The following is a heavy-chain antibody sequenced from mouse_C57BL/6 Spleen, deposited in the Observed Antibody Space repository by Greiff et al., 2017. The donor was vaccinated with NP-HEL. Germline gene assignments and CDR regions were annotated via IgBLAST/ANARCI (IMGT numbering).Heavy chain of an antibody. J-gene: IGHJ4*01. CDR3: AREGPAMDY. CDR1: GYTFTDYY. Sequence: DVKLQESGPVLVKPGASVKMSCKASGYTFTDYYMNWVKQSHGKCLEWIGVINPYNGGTSYNQKFKGKATLTVDKSSSTAYMELNSLTSEDSAVYYCAREGPAMDYWGQGTSVTVSS. V-gene: IGHV1-19*01. CDR2: INPYNGGT. D-gene: IGHD3-3*01.